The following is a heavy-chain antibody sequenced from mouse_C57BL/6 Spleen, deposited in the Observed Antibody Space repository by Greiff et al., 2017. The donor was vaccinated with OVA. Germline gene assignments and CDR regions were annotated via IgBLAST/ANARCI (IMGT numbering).Heavy chain of an antibody. CDR2: IYPGDGDT. CDR1: GYAFSSSW. CDR3: ARDRTAQATDYAMDY. Sequence: VKLQESGPELVKPGASVKISCKASGYAFSSSWMNWVKQRPGKGLEWIGRIYPGDGDTNYNGKFKGKATLTADKSSSTAYMQLSSLTSEDSAVYFCARDRTAQATDYAMDYWGQGTSVTVSS. D-gene: IGHD3-2*02. J-gene: IGHJ4*01. V-gene: IGHV1-82*01.